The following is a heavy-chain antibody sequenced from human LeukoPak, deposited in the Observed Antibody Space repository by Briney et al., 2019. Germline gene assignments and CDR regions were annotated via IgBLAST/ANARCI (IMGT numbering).Heavy chain of an antibody. Sequence: SETLSLTCSVSDGSINSYYWNWIRRPPGKGLEWIGYIYYSGSTNYNPSLKSRVTISVDTSKNQFSLKLSSVTAADTAVYYCARERDGYPQYWGQGTLVTVSS. V-gene: IGHV4-59*01. CDR1: DGSINSYY. J-gene: IGHJ4*02. D-gene: IGHD5-24*01. CDR3: ARERDGYPQY. CDR2: IYYSGST.